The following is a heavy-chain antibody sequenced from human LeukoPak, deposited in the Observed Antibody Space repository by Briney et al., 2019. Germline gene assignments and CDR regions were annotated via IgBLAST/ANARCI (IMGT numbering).Heavy chain of an antibody. CDR3: ARTGGSGSLYYFDY. D-gene: IGHD3-10*01. V-gene: IGHV1-2*02. Sequence: ASVKVSCKASGYTFTGYYIHWVRQAPGQGLEWMGWINPNSGGTNYAQKFQGRVTMTRDTSISTAYMELSRLRSDDTAVYYCARTGGSGSLYYFDYWGQGTLVTVSS. J-gene: IGHJ4*02. CDR1: GYTFTGYY. CDR2: INPNSGGT.